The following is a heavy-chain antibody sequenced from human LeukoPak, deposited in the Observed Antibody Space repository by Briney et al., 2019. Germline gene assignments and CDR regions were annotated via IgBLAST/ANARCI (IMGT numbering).Heavy chain of an antibody. J-gene: IGHJ1*01. D-gene: IGHD3-16*02. CDR2: INPNSGGT. Sequence: ASVKVSCKASGYTFVGQYMHWVRQAPGQGLQWMGSINPNSGGTRYAQKFQGRVTMTRDTSISTAYMELSSLRSDDTAVYYCAPPGGGYHGAEYFQHWGQGTLVTVSS. CDR1: GYTFVGQY. V-gene: IGHV1-2*02. CDR3: APPGGGYHGAEYFQH.